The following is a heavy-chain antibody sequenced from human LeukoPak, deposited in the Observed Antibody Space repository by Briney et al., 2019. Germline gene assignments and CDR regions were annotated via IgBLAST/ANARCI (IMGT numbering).Heavy chain of an antibody. CDR3: ARRRGYYGSGSQYYFDY. D-gene: IGHD3-10*01. CDR2: INHSGST. V-gene: IGHV4-34*01. Sequence: SETLSLTCAVYGGSFSGYYWSWIRQPPGKGLEWIGEINHSGSTNYNSSLKSRVTISVDTSKNQFSLKLSSVTAADTAVYYCARRRGYYGSGSQYYFDYWGQGTLVTVSS. J-gene: IGHJ4*02. CDR1: GGSFSGYY.